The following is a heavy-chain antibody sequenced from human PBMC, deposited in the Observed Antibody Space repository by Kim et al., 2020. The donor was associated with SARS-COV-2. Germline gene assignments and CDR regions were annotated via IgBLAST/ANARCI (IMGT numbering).Heavy chain of an antibody. J-gene: IGHJ4*02. D-gene: IGHD2-21*02. CDR3: AREDYGGDSRGFDS. CDR1: GDSVSSSSAA. CDR2: TFYRSKWYN. V-gene: IGHV6-1*01. Sequence: SQTLSLTCAISGDSVSSSSAAWNWVRQSPSRGLEWLGTTFYRSKWYNEYALSVKSRIIINPDTSKNQFSLQLNSVTPEDTAVYYCAREDYGGDSRGFDSWGQGTLVTVSS.